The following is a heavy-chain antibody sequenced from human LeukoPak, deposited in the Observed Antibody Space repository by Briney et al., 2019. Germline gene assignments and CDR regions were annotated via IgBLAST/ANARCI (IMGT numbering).Heavy chain of an antibody. J-gene: IGHJ4*02. D-gene: IGHD3-9*01. CDR1: GYTFTSYY. CDR3: ARVYSGYYNVDYFDY. V-gene: IGHV1-46*01. CDR2: INPSGGST. Sequence: ASVKVSCKASGYTFTSYYMHWVRQAPGQGLEWMGIINPSGGSTTYAQKFQGRVTMTRDTSTSTVYMELSSLRSEDTAVYYCARVYSGYYNVDYFDYWGQGTLVTVSS.